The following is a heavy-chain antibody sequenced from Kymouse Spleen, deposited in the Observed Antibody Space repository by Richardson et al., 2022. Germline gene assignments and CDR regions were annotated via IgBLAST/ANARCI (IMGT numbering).Heavy chain of an antibody. J-gene: IGHJ4*02. V-gene: IGHV4-39*01. CDR2: IYYSGST. CDR1: GGSISSSSYY. CDR3: ARKRDYGSGSYFDY. Sequence: QLQLQESGPGLVKPSETLSLTCTVSGGSISSSSYYWGWIRQPPGKGLEWIGSIYYSGSTYYNPSLKSRVTISVDTSKNQFSLKLSSVTAADTAVYYCARKRDYGSGSYFDYWGQGTLVTVSS. D-gene: IGHD3-10*01.